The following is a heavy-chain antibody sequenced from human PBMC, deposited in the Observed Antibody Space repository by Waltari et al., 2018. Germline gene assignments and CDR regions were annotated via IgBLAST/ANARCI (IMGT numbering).Heavy chain of an antibody. J-gene: IGHJ6*03. D-gene: IGHD6-19*01. CDR2: ISWDGGST. CDR3: ARDSSGWYFNYMDV. CDR1: GFTFDDYT. Sequence: EVQLVESGGVVVQPGGSLRLSCAASGFTFDDYTMHWVRQAPGKGLEWVSLISWDGGSTYYADSVKGRFTISRDNAKNSLYLQMNSLRAEDTAVYYCARDSSGWYFNYMDVWGKGTTVTVSS. V-gene: IGHV3-43*01.